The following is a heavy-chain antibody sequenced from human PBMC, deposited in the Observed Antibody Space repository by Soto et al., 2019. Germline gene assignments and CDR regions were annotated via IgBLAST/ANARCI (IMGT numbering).Heavy chain of an antibody. CDR1: GGSFSGYY. J-gene: IGHJ4*02. CDR3: AQDNITGLFDY. CDR2: INHSGST. Sequence: QVQLQQWGAGLLKPSETLSLTCAVYGGSFSGYYWTWIRQPPGTGLEWIGEINHSGSTNYNPSLKSRVTIPVDTSNSHFSMKQPSVPAADTAVYYWAQDNITGLFDYWGQGTRVTVSS. V-gene: IGHV4-34*01. D-gene: IGHD2-8*02.